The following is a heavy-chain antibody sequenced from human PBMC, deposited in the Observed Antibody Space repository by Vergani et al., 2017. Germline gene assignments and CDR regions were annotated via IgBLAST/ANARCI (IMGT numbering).Heavy chain of an antibody. J-gene: IGHJ4*02. V-gene: IGHV3-23*01. CDR1: GFSFSSYG. CDR3: ATGLGYCGGGSCDSLY. Sequence: EGQLMESGGGLVQPGGSLRLSCVASGFSFSSYGMNWVRQAPGKGLEWVSGIRISDDYTFYADSVKGRFTIARDDSKNTLSLQMTALRAEDTAVYYCATGLGYCGGGSCDSLYWGQGTLVTVTP. CDR2: IRISDDYT. D-gene: IGHD2-15*01.